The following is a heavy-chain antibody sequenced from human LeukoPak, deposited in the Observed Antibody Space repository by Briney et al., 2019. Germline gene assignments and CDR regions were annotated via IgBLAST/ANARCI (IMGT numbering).Heavy chain of an antibody. V-gene: IGHV4-30-4*08. Sequence: SETLSLTCAVSGDSISTSAYYWSWIRQPPGKGLEWIGYIYYSGSTYYNPSLKSRVTISVDTSKNQFSLKLSSVTAADTAVYYCARRYSGYETGGYYYHYMDVWGKGTTVTVSS. CDR1: GDSISTSAYY. CDR2: IYYSGST. D-gene: IGHD5-12*01. CDR3: ARRYSGYETGGYYYHYMDV. J-gene: IGHJ6*03.